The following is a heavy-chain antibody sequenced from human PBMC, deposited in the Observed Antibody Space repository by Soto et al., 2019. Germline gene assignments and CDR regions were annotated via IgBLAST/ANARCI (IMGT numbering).Heavy chain of an antibody. J-gene: IGHJ5*02. D-gene: IGHD6-13*01. CDR2: IVVGSGNT. Sequence: WASVKVSCKASGFTFTSSAVQWVRQARGRRLEWIGWIVVGSGNTNYAQKFQERVTITRDMSTSTAYMELSSLRSEDTAVYYCAGGSAAAHQFWFDPWGQGTLVTVAS. CDR1: GFTFTSSA. CDR3: AGGSAAAHQFWFDP. V-gene: IGHV1-58*01.